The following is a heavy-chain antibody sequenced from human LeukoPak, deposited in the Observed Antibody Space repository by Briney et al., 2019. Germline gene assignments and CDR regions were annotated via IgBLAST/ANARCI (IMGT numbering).Heavy chain of an antibody. D-gene: IGHD3-10*01. Sequence: GGSLRLSCAASGFTFSSYAMHWVRQAPGKGLEWVAVISYDGSNKYYADSVKGRFTISRDNSKNTLYLQMNSLRAEDTAVYYCAKDLVWFGELYFDYWGQGTLVTVSS. J-gene: IGHJ4*02. CDR3: AKDLVWFGELYFDY. CDR2: ISYDGSNK. CDR1: GFTFSSYA. V-gene: IGHV3-30*04.